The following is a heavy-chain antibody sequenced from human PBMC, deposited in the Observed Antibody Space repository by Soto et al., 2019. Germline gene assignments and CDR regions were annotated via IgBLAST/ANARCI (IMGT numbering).Heavy chain of an antibody. V-gene: IGHV4-30-2*01. J-gene: IGHJ4*02. Sequence: QLQLQESGSGLVKPSQTLSLTCAVSGGSISSGGYSWSWIRQPPGKGLEWIGYIYHSGSTYYNPSLKSRVTLSVDRSKTQSSLKLSSVTAADTAVYYCARGAMGIRPFDYWGQGTLVTVSS. CDR2: IYHSGST. CDR3: ARGAMGIRPFDY. CDR1: GGSISSGGYS.